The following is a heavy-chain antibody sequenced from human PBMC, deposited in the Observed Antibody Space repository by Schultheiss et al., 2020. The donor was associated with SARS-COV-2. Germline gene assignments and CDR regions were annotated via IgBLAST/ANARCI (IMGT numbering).Heavy chain of an antibody. CDR3: ARDNTYYGPMDV. V-gene: IGHV3-NL1*01. CDR1: GFTFSSYA. J-gene: IGHJ6*02. Sequence: GESLKISCAASGFTFSSYAMHWVRQAPGKGLEWVAVTYSGARTYYADSVKGRFTISRDNSKNSLFLQMNSLRAEDTAVYYCARDNTYYGPMDVWGQGTTVTVSS. D-gene: IGHD3-10*01. CDR2: TYSGART.